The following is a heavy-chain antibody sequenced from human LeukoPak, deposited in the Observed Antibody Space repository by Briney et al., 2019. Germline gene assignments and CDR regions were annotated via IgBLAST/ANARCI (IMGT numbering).Heavy chain of an antibody. D-gene: IGHD2-15*01. CDR1: GGSISSYY. V-gene: IGHV4-4*09. CDR3: ARHVGMYCSGGSCYSYWFDP. J-gene: IGHJ5*02. CDR2: IYTSGST. Sequence: PSETLSLTCTVSGGSISSYYWSWIRQPPGKGLEWIGYIYTSGSTNYNPSLKSRVTISVDTSKNQFSLKLSSVTAADTAVYYWARHVGMYCSGGSCYSYWFDPWGQGTLVTVSS.